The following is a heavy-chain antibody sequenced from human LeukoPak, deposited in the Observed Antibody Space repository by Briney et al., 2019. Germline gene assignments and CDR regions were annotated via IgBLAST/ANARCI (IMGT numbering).Heavy chain of an antibody. V-gene: IGHV3-74*01. CDR2: INSDGSSA. J-gene: IGHJ4*02. CDR1: GFTFSTYW. D-gene: IGHD3-10*01. Sequence: GGSLRLSCAASGFTFSTYWMHWVRQAPGKGLMWVSRINSDGSSAIYADSVKGRFTISRDNAKDTLYLQMNSLRAEDTAVYYCARASSGFDYWGQGALVTVSS. CDR3: ARASSGFDY.